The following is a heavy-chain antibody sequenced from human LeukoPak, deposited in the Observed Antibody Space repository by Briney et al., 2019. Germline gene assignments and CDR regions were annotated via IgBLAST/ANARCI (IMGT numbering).Heavy chain of an antibody. D-gene: IGHD3-10*01. J-gene: IGHJ2*01. CDR1: GGSFSGYY. CDR3: ARGERYYGSGSYSSWYFDL. Sequence: SETLSLTCAVYGGSFSGYYWSWIRQPPGKGLEWIGEINHSGSTNYNPSLKSRVTISVDTSKNQFSLKLSSVTAADTAVYYCARGERYYGSGSYSSWYFDLWGRGTLVTVSS. CDR2: INHSGST. V-gene: IGHV4-34*01.